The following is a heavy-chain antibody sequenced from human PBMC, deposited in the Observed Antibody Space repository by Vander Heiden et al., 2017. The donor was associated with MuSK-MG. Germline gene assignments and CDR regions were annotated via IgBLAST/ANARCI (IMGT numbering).Heavy chain of an antibody. CDR1: GFPFSNAG. D-gene: IGHD1-26*01. CDR3: TTDYSGSYDDY. Sequence: EVQLVAPGGGLVNAGGSLSISLAAPGFPFSNAGMSWVRQAPGKGLEWVGRIKSKTDGGTTDYAAPVKGRFTISRDDSKNTLYLQMNSLKTEDTAVYYCTTDYSGSYDDYWGQGTLVTVSS. CDR2: IKSKTDGGTT. J-gene: IGHJ4*02. V-gene: IGHV3-15*01.